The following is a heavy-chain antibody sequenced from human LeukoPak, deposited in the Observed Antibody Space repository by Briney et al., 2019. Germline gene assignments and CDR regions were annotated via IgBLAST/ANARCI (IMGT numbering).Heavy chain of an antibody. V-gene: IGHV4-61*02. D-gene: IGHD6-19*01. J-gene: IGHJ6*02. Sequence: SPTLSLTCTVSGGSISSGSYYWSWIGQPAGKGLEWIGRICTSGSTNYNPSLKSRVTISVDTSKNQFSLKLSSVTAADTAVYYCARGGYSTGWSPIDYYYYYGMDVWGQGTTVTVSS. CDR3: ARGGYSTGWSPIDYYYYYGMDV. CDR2: ICTSGST. CDR1: GGSISSGSYY.